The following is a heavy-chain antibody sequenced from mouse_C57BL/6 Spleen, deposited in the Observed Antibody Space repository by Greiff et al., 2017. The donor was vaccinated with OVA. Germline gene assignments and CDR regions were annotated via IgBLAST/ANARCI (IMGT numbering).Heavy chain of an antibody. CDR1: GYSITSGYY. V-gene: IGHV3-6*01. J-gene: IGHJ1*03. CDR2: IIYAGSN. D-gene: IGHD1-1*01. CDR3: ARTDWYFDV. Sequence: ESGPGLVQPSQSLSLTCSVTGYSITSGYYWNWIRQFPGNKLEWMCYIIYAGSNNYNPSLKNRISITRDTSKNQFFLKLNSVTTEDTATYYCARTDWYFDVWGTGTTVTVSS.